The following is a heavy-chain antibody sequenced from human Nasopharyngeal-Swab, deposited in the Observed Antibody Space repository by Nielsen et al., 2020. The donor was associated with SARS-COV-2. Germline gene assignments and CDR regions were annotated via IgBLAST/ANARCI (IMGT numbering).Heavy chain of an antibody. V-gene: IGHV3-23*01. CDR3: AKGAREDYGDYDYYPGGMDV. J-gene: IGHJ6*02. CDR2: ISGSGGST. D-gene: IGHD4-17*01. CDR1: GFTVSSNY. Sequence: GESLKISCAASGFTVSSNYMSWVRQAPGKGLEWVSAISGSGGSTYYADSVKGRFTISRDNSKNTLYLQMNSLRAEDTAVYYCAKGAREDYGDYDYYPGGMDVWGQGTTVTVSS.